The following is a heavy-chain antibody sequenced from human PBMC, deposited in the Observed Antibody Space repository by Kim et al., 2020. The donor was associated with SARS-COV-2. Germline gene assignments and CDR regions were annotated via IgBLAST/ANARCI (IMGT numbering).Heavy chain of an antibody. Sequence: GGSLRLSCAASGNTFSSYYMNWVRQAPGKGLEWISSISSSGSDIFYADSVKGRFTISRDNVRNSLYLQMNSLRVEDTAVYYCARDQVSIFDSSGYYYVFEDWGQGTLVTVSS. CDR2: ISSSGSDI. D-gene: IGHD3-22*01. J-gene: IGHJ4*02. CDR3: ARDQVSIFDSSGYYYVFED. V-gene: IGHV3-21*01. CDR1: GNTFSSYY.